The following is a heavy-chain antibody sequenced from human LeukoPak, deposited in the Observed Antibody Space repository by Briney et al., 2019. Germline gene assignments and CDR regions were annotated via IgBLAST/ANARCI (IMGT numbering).Heavy chain of an antibody. V-gene: IGHV3-72*01. D-gene: IGHD1-1*01. J-gene: IGHJ4*02. CDR2: SATTKPNSCTT. Sequence: PGGSLRLSCAGAGFSIADHHMDWVRQAPGTGLEWIGRSATTKPNSCTTQYAASVRGRFTISRDDSQNSLYLHLNSLKTEDTAVYYCARDPTGTPDYWGQGTLVTVSS. CDR3: ARDPTGTPDY. CDR1: GFSIADHH.